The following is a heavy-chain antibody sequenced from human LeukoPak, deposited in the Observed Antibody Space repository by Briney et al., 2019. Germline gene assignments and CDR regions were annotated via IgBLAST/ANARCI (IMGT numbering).Heavy chain of an antibody. CDR2: ISGRGDNT. CDR1: GFTFSGYG. D-gene: IGHD5-24*01. J-gene: IGHJ4*02. Sequence: GGSLRLSCAASGFTFSGYGMSWVRQAPGKGLEWVSGISGRGDNTDYADSVKGRFTISRDNSKNTLYLQMDSLRAEDTAVYYCAKSDDYNDRYYFVSWGQGTLVTVSS. V-gene: IGHV3-23*01. CDR3: AKSDDYNDRYYFVS.